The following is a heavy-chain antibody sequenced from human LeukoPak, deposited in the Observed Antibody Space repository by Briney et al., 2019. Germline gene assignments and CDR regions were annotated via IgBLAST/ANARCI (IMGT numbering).Heavy chain of an antibody. CDR2: TYYGGTN. CDR3: AYGSNSAADH. J-gene: IGHJ4*02. CDR1: GGSISSWTYY. D-gene: IGHD4-23*01. V-gene: IGHV4-39*01. Sequence: SETLSLTCTVPGGSISSWTYYWGWIRQPPGKGLEWIGTTYYGGTNYYNPSLKSRVTISVDTSKNQFSLNLNSVTAADTAVYYRAYGSNSAADHWGQGTLVTVSS.